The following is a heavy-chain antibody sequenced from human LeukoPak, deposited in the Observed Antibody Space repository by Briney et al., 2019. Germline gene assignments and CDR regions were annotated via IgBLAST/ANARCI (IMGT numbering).Heavy chain of an antibody. D-gene: IGHD2-15*01. Sequence: GGSLRLSCAASGFTFSSYAMSWVRQAPGKGLEWVSAISGSGGSTYYADSVKGRFTTSRDNSKNTLYLQMNSLRAEDTAVYYCAKARILYSVGPHSENYYFDYWGQGTLVTVSS. CDR2: ISGSGGST. V-gene: IGHV3-23*01. J-gene: IGHJ4*02. CDR1: GFTFSSYA. CDR3: AKARILYSVGPHSENYYFDY.